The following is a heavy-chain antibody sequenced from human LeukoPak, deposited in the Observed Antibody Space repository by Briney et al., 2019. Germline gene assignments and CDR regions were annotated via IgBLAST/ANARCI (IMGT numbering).Heavy chain of an antibody. J-gene: IGHJ4*02. CDR2: IKDSGSP. Sequence: PSETLSLTCAVYGGSLSGYSWTWIRQPPGKGLEWIGEIKDSGSPTFNPSLKSRVTMSVDTSNNQFSVRLSSLTAADTAVYYCARGRFSGLPRATTSQFDYWGQGTLVTVSS. D-gene: IGHD6-19*01. CDR3: ARGRFSGLPRATTSQFDY. CDR1: GGSLSGYS. V-gene: IGHV4-34*01.